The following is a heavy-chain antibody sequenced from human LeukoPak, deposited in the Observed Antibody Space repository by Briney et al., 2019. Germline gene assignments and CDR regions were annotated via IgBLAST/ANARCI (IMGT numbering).Heavy chain of an antibody. V-gene: IGHV3-30*18. CDR1: GFTFSSYA. Sequence: PGGSLRLSCAASGFTFSSYAMHWVRQAPGKGLEWVAVILDDGSNKYYADSVKGRFTISRDNSKNTLYLQMNSLRAEDTAVYYCAKDSMPLRSSYYMDVWGKGTTVTVSS. J-gene: IGHJ6*03. D-gene: IGHD5-12*01. CDR3: AKDSMPLRSSYYMDV. CDR2: ILDDGSNK.